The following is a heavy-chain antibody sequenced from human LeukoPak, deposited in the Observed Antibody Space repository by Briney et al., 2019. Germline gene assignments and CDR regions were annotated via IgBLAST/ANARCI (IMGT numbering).Heavy chain of an antibody. CDR2: IRYDGSTK. D-gene: IGHD1-14*01. CDR1: GFSFSGYG. J-gene: IGHJ4*02. CDR3: AKDYNNGFDY. Sequence: HPGGSLRLSCAASGFSFSGYGMHWVRQAPGKGLEWVTFIRYDGSTKSYADSVKGRFTIARDNSKNTLYLQMNSLRAEDTAVYFCAKDYNNGFDYWGQGALVTVSS. V-gene: IGHV3-30*02.